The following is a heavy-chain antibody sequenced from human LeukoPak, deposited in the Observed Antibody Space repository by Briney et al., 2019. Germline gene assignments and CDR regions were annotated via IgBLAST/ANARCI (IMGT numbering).Heavy chain of an antibody. J-gene: IGHJ4*02. CDR2: IYSGGST. V-gene: IGHV3-53*01. Sequence: GGSLRLSCAASGFTVSSNYMSWVRQAPGRGLEWVSVIYSGGSTYYADSVKGRFTISRDNSKNTLYLQMNSLKTEDSAVYHCTTLIVGATTLDYWGQGTLVTVSS. CDR3: TTLIVGATTLDY. CDR1: GFTVSSNY. D-gene: IGHD1-26*01.